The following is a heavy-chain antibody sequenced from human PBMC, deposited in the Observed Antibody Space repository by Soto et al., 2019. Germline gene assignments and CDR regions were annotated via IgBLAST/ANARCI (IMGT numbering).Heavy chain of an antibody. CDR3: ARDLELAAVSYYYYYGMDV. CDR1: GDSVSSNSAA. V-gene: IGHV6-1*01. J-gene: IGHJ6*02. CDR2: TYYRSKWYN. Sequence: QVQLQQSGPGLVKPSQTLSLTCAISGDSVSSNSAAWNWIRQSPSRGLEWLGRTYYRSKWYNDYAVSVKSRITINPDTSKNQFSLQLNSVTPEDTAVSYCARDLELAAVSYYYYYGMDVWGQGTTVTVSS. D-gene: IGHD6-13*01.